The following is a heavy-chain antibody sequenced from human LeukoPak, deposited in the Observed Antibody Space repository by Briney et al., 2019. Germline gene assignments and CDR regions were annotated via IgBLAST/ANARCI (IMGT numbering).Heavy chain of an antibody. J-gene: IGHJ4*02. CDR3: ARDCSSTTCQGPVLDF. Sequence: ASVKISCKASGYPFTKHYVHWVRQAPGQGLEGMGIIHPSGGNARNTQNFQGRVTMIRDMSTSTVYLELSSLRSEDTAVYYCARDCSSTTCQGPVLDFWGQGTLVTVSS. D-gene: IGHD2/OR15-2a*01. CDR2: IHPSGGNA. V-gene: IGHV1-46*01. CDR1: GYPFTKHY.